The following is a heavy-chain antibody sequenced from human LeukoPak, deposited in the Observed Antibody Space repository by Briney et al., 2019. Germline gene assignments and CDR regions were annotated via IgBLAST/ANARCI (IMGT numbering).Heavy chain of an antibody. D-gene: IGHD6-19*01. CDR2: IIPIIGIA. V-gene: IGHV1-69*04. Sequence: SVKVSFKGSGGTFSSYAIGGVRQAPGQGLAWMGRIIPIIGIANYAQKFRGRVTLTADQSTSTAYIELSSLRSEDTAVYSCARAGAVAGTYDSFDIWGQGTMVTVSS. CDR1: GGTFSSYA. CDR3: ARAGAVAGTYDSFDI. J-gene: IGHJ3*02.